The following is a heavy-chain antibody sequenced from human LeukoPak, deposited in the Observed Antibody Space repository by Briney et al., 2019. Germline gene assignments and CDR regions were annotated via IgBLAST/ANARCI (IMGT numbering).Heavy chain of an antibody. V-gene: IGHV1-2*02. D-gene: IGHD3-9*01. Sequence: ASVKVSCKASGYTFTGYYMHWVRQAPGQGLEWMGWINPNSGGTNYAQKFQGRVTMTRDTSISTAFMELSGLRSDDTAVYYCLMGFLTGYQYYFGYWGQGTLVTVSS. CDR3: LMGFLTGYQYYFGY. CDR1: GYTFTGYY. J-gene: IGHJ4*02. CDR2: INPNSGGT.